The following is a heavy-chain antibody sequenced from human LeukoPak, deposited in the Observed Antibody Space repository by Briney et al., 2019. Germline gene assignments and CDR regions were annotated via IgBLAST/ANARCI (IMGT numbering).Heavy chain of an antibody. V-gene: IGHV4-34*01. CDR1: GESFSGYY. CDR2: INHSGST. D-gene: IGHD3-16*01. CDR3: ATSGGTLGPTNYFAY. Sequence: PSETLFLTCAVYGESFSGYYWSWIRQPPGKGLEWIGEINHSGSTNYNPSLKSRVTISVDTSKNQFSLKLSSVTAADTAVYYCATSGGTLGPTNYFAYWGQGTLVTVSS. J-gene: IGHJ4*02.